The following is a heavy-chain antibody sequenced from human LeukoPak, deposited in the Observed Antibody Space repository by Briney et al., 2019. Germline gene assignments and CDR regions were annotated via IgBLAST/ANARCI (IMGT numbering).Heavy chain of an antibody. Sequence: ASVKVSCKASGYTFTGYYMHWVRQAPGQGLEWMGRINPNSGGTNYAQKFQGRVTMTRDTSISTAYMELSRLRSDDTAVYYCARGSSSWYSGYYYMDVWGKGTTVTVS. J-gene: IGHJ6*03. V-gene: IGHV1-2*06. CDR2: INPNSGGT. CDR1: GYTFTGYY. CDR3: ARGSSSWYSGYYYMDV. D-gene: IGHD6-13*01.